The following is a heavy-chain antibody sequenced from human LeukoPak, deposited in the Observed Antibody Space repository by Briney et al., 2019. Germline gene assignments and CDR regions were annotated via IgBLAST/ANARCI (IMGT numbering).Heavy chain of an antibody. CDR3: AKSFGPVIAAAGTGAD. CDR2: ISGSGVNT. Sequence: GGSLRLSCAASGFTFDDYAMHWVRQAPGKGLEWVSAISGSGVNTDHADSVKGRFTISRDNSKNTLYLQMNSLRVEDTAVYYCAKSFGPVIAAAGTGADWGQGTLVTVSS. CDR1: GFTFDDYA. D-gene: IGHD6-13*01. J-gene: IGHJ4*02. V-gene: IGHV3-23*01.